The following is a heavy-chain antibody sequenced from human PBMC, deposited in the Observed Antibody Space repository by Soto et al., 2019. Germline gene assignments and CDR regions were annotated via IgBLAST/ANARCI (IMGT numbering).Heavy chain of an antibody. Sequence: PVASLKISCKASGDIFIDYWIGWVRQMPWKGLEWMGIVYPRDSDTRYSPSFQGQVTISADRSTGTAFLQWRSLKASDTALYYCARPPLPGYSIHFNSWGQGTLVTVSS. CDR2: VYPRDSDT. CDR1: GDIFIDYW. J-gene: IGHJ4*02. V-gene: IGHV5-51*01. CDR3: ARPPLPGYSIHFNS. D-gene: IGHD2-15*01.